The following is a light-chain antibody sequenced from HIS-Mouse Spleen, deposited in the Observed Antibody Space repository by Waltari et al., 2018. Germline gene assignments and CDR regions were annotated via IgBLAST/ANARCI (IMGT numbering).Light chain of an antibody. J-gene: IGLJ1*01. Sequence: QSVLTQPPSASGTPGQRVSLPCSGSSSNIRSTYVYCSQQCPGTAPKLLIYRNKQRPAGVPDRFSGSKSGTAASLAISGLRSEDEADYYCAAWDDSLSGYVFGTGTKVTVL. CDR3: AAWDDSLSGYV. CDR1: SSNIRSTY. CDR2: RNK. V-gene: IGLV1-47*01.